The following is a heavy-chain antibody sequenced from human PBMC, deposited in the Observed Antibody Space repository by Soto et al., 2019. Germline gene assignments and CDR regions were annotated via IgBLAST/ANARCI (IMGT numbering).Heavy chain of an antibody. Sequence: EVQLVESGGGLVQPGGSLRLSCAASGFSFSSYAMHWVRQAPGKGLVYILAISSNGGSTYHASSVRGRFTISRDNSNNTLYLQMGSLRAEDMAVYYCARADCSGGVCYYYMDVWGRGTTVTVSS. J-gene: IGHJ6*03. CDR1: GFSFSSYA. CDR2: ISSNGGST. V-gene: IGHV3-64*01. CDR3: ARADCSGGVCYYYMDV. D-gene: IGHD2-15*01.